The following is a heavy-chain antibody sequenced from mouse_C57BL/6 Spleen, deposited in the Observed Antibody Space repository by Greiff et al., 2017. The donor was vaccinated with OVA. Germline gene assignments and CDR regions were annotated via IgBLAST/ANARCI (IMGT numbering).Heavy chain of an antibody. Sequence: EVKVEESGGGLVQPGGSMKLSCAASGFTFSDAWMDWVRQSPEKGLEWVAEIRNKANNHATYYAESVKGRFTISRDDSKSSVYLQMNSLRAEDTGIYYCTAAYYSNYWFAYWGQGTLVTVSA. V-gene: IGHV6-6*01. J-gene: IGHJ3*01. CDR2: IRNKANNHAT. CDR1: GFTFSDAW. CDR3: TAAYYSNYWFAY. D-gene: IGHD2-5*01.